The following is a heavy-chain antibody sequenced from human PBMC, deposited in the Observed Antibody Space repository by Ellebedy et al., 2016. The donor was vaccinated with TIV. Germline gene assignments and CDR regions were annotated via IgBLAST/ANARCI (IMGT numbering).Heavy chain of an antibody. Sequence: GGSLRLSXAASRFTFSSYAMSWVRQAPGKGLEWVSAISGSGGSTYYADSVKGRFTISRDNSKNTLYLQMNSLRAEDTAVYYCAKDVKTYYYGSGSYRDYWGQGTLVTVSS. D-gene: IGHD3-10*01. J-gene: IGHJ4*02. CDR2: ISGSGGST. CDR1: RFTFSSYA. CDR3: AKDVKTYYYGSGSYRDY. V-gene: IGHV3-23*01.